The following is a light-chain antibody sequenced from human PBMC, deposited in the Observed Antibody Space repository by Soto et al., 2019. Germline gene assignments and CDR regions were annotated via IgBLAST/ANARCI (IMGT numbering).Light chain of an antibody. CDR1: QSVGSDY. J-gene: IGKJ5*01. Sequence: EIVLTQSPGTLSLSPGERVTLSCRASQSVGSDYLAWYQQKPGQAPRILIFGASGRATGIPDRFSGSGSGTDFTLTISNLQAEDVAVYYCQQHHSTPLTFGQGTRLEIK. V-gene: IGKV3-20*01. CDR3: QQHHSTPLT. CDR2: GAS.